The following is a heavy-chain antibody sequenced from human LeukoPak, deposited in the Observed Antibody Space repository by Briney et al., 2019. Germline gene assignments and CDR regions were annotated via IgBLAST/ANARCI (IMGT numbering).Heavy chain of an antibody. CDR2: IYYSGST. V-gene: IGHV4-39*01. CDR1: GGSISSSSYY. CDR3: ARDGYDYFFDY. J-gene: IGHJ4*02. D-gene: IGHD5-12*01. Sequence: TSETLSLTCTVSGGSISSSSYYWGWIRQPPGKGLEWIGSIYYSGSTYYNPSLKSRVTISVDTSKNQFSLKLSSVTAADTAVYCCARDGYDYFFDYWGQGTLVTVSS.